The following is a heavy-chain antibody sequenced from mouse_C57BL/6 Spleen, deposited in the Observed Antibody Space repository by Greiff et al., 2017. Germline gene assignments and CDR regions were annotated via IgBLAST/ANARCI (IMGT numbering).Heavy chain of an antibody. CDR2: ISSGGDYI. Sequence: EVKLVESGEGLVKPGGSLKLSCAASGFTFSSYAMSWVRQTPEKRLEWVAYISSGGDYIYYADTVKGRFTISRDNARNTLYLQMSSLKSEDTAMYYCTRDRDYDGTAWFAYWGQGTLVTVSA. CDR1: GFTFSSYA. CDR3: TRDRDYDGTAWFAY. J-gene: IGHJ3*01. D-gene: IGHD2-4*01. V-gene: IGHV5-9-1*02.